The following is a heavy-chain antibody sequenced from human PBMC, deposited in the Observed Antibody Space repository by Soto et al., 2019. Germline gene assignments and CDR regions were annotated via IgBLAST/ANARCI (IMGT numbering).Heavy chain of an antibody. CDR1: GGSLSTYNYY. J-gene: IGHJ6*02. CDR2: IDYSGST. Sequence: SETLSLTCAVSGGSLSTYNYYWGWIRQPPGKGLEWIGSIDYSGSTYYNPSLTSRVTISVDASKNQFSLKVSSGTAADTAVYYCARRSTSDGMDVRGQGTTGTVSS. CDR3: ARRSTSDGMDV. D-gene: IGHD1-26*01. V-gene: IGHV4-39*01.